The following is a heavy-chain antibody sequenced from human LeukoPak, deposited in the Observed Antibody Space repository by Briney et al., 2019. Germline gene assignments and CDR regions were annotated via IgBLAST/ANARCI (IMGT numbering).Heavy chain of an antibody. CDR2: INHSGST. CDR1: GGSFSGYY. V-gene: IGHV4-34*01. J-gene: IGHJ6*02. D-gene: IGHD6-19*01. CDR3: AREVFIAVAGTIGYYYGMDV. Sequence: PSETLSLTCAVYGGSFSGYYWSWLRQPPGKGLEWIGEINHSGSTNYNPSLKSRVTISVDTSKNQFSLKLSSVTAADTAVYYCAREVFIAVAGTIGYYYGMDVWGQGTTVTVSS.